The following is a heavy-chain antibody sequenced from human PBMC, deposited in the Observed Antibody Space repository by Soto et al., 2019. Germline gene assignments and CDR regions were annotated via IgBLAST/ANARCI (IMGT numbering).Heavy chain of an antibody. CDR1: GYTLTELS. CDR3: ATDHGAAAGYYYYGMDV. V-gene: IGHV1-24*01. D-gene: IGHD6-13*01. CDR2: FDPEDGET. J-gene: IGHJ6*02. Sequence: ASVKVSCKVSGYTLTELSMHWVRQAPGKGLEWMGGFDPEDGETIYAQKLQGRVTMTEDTSTDTAYIELSSLRSEDTAVYYCATDHGAAAGYYYYGMDVWGQGTTVTVSS.